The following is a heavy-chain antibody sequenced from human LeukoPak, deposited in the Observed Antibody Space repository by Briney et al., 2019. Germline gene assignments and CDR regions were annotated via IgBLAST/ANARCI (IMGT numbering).Heavy chain of an antibody. V-gene: IGHV3-23*01. Sequence: GGSLRLSCAASGFTFSSYAMSWVRQAPGKGLEWVSAISGSGGSTYYADSVKGRFTISRDNSKNTLYLRMYSLRAEDTAVYYCAKDGKKGLGYYFDYWGQGTLVTVSS. J-gene: IGHJ4*02. D-gene: IGHD1-1*01. CDR3: AKDGKKGLGYYFDY. CDR2: ISGSGGST. CDR1: GFTFSSYA.